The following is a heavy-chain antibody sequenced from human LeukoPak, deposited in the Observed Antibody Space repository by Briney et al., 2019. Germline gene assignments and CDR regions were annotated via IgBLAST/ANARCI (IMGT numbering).Heavy chain of an antibody. D-gene: IGHD3-22*01. CDR1: GFTLTNYG. J-gene: IGHJ4*02. CDR3: ARDLDSSGYYAIH. V-gene: IGHV1-18*01. CDR2: ISAYRGNA. Sequence: ASVTVSCKASGFTLTNYGISWVRQAPGQGLEWMGWISAYRGNANYARKFQGRVTMTTDTSTNTAYMELRSLISDDTAVYYCARDLDSSGYYAIHWGQGTLVTVSS.